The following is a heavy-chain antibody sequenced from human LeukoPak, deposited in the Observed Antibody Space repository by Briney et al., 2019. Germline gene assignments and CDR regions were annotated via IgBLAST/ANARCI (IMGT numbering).Heavy chain of an antibody. CDR1: GFTFSSYA. J-gene: IGHJ4*02. V-gene: IGHV3-23*01. D-gene: IGHD3-10*01. CDR2: ISGSGGST. Sequence: GGSLGLSCAASGFTFSSYAMSWVRQAPGKGLEWVSAISGSGGSTYYADSVKGRFTISRDNSKNTLYLQMNSLRAEDTAVYYCAKAVLWFGESYFDYWGQGTLVTVSS. CDR3: AKAVLWFGESYFDY.